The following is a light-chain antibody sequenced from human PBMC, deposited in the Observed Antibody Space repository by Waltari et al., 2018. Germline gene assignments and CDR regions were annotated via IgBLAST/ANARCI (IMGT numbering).Light chain of an antibody. CDR2: EVT. V-gene: IGLV2-14*01. CDR3: SSYTTSSTLV. Sequence: CALTQPASVSGSPGQPCTISGTGPRSDLGGYNSISWYQRHPVKAPQLLIYEVTNRPSGVSNRFSGSKSANTASLTISGLQAEDEADYYCSSYTTSSTLVFGGGTKLTVL. CDR1: RSDLGGYNS. J-gene: IGLJ3*02.